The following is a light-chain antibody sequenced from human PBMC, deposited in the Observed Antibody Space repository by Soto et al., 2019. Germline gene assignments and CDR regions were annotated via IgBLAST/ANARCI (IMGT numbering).Light chain of an antibody. CDR2: GAS. CDR3: QQYQT. V-gene: IGKV3-20*01. Sequence: EIVLTQSPGTLSLSPGERAPLSCRASQSVSSSYLAWYQQKPGQAPRLLIYGASSRATGIPDRFSGSGSGTDFTLTISRLEPEDFAVYYCQQYQTFGQGTKVDIK. J-gene: IGKJ1*01. CDR1: QSVSSSY.